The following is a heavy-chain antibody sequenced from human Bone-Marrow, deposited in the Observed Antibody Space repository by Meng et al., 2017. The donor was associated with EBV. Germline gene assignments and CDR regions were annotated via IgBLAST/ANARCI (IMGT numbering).Heavy chain of an antibody. CDR3: AREGENY. CDR2: IVPIFGKP. CDR1: AGNFLSYA. J-gene: IGHJ4*02. V-gene: IGHV1-69*01. Sequence: VRRVRPGPEVKKLGSSVKVASNASAGNFLSYAINWVRQAPGHGLEWMGGIVPIFGKPTYSQKFQGRVTITADDSTNTAYLELSSLRSEDTAVYYCAREGENYWGQGTLVTVSS. D-gene: IGHD3-10*01.